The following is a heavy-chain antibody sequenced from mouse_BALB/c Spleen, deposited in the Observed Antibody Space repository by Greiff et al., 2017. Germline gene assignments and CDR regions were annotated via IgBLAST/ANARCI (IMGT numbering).Heavy chain of an antibody. Sequence: EVQLQQSGPELVKPGASVKISCKASGYSFTGYFMNWVMQSHGKSLEWIGRINPYNGDTFYNQKFKGKATLTVDKSSSTAHMELRSLASEDSAVYYCARGYYGSSYPLAYWGQGTLVTVSA. CDR2: INPYNGDT. CDR1: GYSFTGYF. V-gene: IGHV1-20*02. J-gene: IGHJ3*01. CDR3: ARGYYGSSYPLAY. D-gene: IGHD1-1*01.